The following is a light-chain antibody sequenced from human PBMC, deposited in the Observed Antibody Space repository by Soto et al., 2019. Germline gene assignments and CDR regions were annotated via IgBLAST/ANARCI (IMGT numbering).Light chain of an antibody. J-gene: IGKJ4*01. CDR2: WAS. Sequence: DIVMTQSPDSLAVSLGEGATVNCKSSQTLLYASNNKNYLAWYQQKPGQPPKLLIYWASTRQSGVPDRFSGSGSGTDFTLTIGSLQAEDVAIYFCQQYLTTPLTFGGGTRVEIK. CDR3: QQYLTTPLT. V-gene: IGKV4-1*01. CDR1: QTLLYASNNKNY.